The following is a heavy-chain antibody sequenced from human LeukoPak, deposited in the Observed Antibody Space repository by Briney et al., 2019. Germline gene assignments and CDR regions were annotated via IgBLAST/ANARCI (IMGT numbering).Heavy chain of an antibody. V-gene: IGHV3-53*01. CDR1: GFTVSSHS. CDR2: IYSGGSA. CDR3: TKFDAPSGRENY. Sequence: PGGSLRLSCAASGFTVSSHSMSWVRQAPGKGLEWVSIIYSGGSASYTDSVKGRFTISKDNSKNTLDLQMNSLRAEDTAVYYCTKFDAPSGRENYWGQGTLVTVSS. J-gene: IGHJ4*02.